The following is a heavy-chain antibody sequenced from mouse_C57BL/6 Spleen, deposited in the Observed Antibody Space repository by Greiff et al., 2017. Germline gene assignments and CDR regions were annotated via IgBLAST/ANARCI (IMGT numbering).Heavy chain of an antibody. CDR1: GYTFTSYW. Sequence: VQLQQPGAELVMPGASVKLSCKASGYTFTSYWMPWVKQRPGQGLEWIGEIDPSDSYTNYTQKFKGKSTLTVDKSSSTAYMRLSSLTSEVSAVYYWATARGDGDYGGFAYWGQGTVVTVSA. D-gene: IGHD2-13*01. J-gene: IGHJ3*01. V-gene: IGHV1-69*01. CDR2: IDPSDSYT. CDR3: ATARGDGDYGGFAY.